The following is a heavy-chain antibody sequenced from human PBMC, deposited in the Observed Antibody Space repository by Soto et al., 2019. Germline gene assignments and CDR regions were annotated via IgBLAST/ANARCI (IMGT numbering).Heavy chain of an antibody. CDR2: IYYSGST. J-gene: IGHJ4*02. Sequence: KPSETLSLTCTVSGGSISSYYWSWIRQPPGKGLEWIGYIYYSGSTNYNPYLKSRVTISVDTSKNQFSLKLSSVTAADTAVYYCARGGYFDTFYYFDYWGQGNLVTVSS. CDR1: GGSISSYY. V-gene: IGHV4-59*01. D-gene: IGHD3-9*01. CDR3: ARGGYFDTFYYFDY.